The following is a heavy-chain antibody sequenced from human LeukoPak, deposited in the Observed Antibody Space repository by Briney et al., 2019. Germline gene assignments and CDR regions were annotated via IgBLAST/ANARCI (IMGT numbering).Heavy chain of an antibody. Sequence: SETLSLTCAVYGGSFSGYYWSWIRQPPGKGLEWIGEINHSGSTNYNPSLKSRVTISVDTSKNQFSLKLSSVTAADTAVYYCASLIGWLQPAGPWGQGTLVTVSS. CDR2: INHSGST. CDR3: ASLIGWLQPAGP. J-gene: IGHJ5*02. V-gene: IGHV4-34*01. CDR1: GGSFSGYY. D-gene: IGHD5-24*01.